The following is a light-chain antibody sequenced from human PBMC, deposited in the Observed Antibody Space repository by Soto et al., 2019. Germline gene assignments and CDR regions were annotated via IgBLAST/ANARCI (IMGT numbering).Light chain of an antibody. J-gene: IGKJ1*01. Sequence: DIQMTQSPTSLSASVGDRVTITCRASQSISSYLNWYQQKPGKAPKLLIYAASSLQSGVPSRFSGSGSGTDFTLTISSLQPEDFATYYCQQRYSTPWTCRHGTK. CDR3: QQRYSTPWT. CDR1: QSISSY. V-gene: IGKV1-39*01. CDR2: AAS.